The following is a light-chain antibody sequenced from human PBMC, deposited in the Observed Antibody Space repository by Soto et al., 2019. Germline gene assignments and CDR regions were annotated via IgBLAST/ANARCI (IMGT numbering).Light chain of an antibody. J-gene: IGKJ4*01. CDR1: QSGNIY. CDR3: QQYDDGRRLN. CDR2: GAS. V-gene: IGKV3D-15*01. Sequence: EIVMRHAPATLLTSSFYKATLSSRASQSGNIYLAWYQQKPGQAPRLLIFGASSRATGIQARFSGSGSGTEFNLTISSLQSEDFAVYFCQQYDDGRRLNFGGGTKVEIK.